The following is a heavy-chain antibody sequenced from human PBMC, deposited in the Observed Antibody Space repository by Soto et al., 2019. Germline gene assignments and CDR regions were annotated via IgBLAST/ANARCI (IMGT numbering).Heavy chain of an antibody. V-gene: IGHV5-51*01. J-gene: IGHJ6*02. Sequence: LGESLKISCKGSGYPFTSHWIAWVRQMPGKGLEWMGIIYPGDSDTVYNPSFQGQVTMSADRSINTAYLQWSSLKASDTAMYYCARRVPSGSGMNYYGMDVWGQGTTVTV. D-gene: IGHD3-10*01. CDR1: GYPFTSHW. CDR2: IYPGDSDT. CDR3: ARRVPSGSGMNYYGMDV.